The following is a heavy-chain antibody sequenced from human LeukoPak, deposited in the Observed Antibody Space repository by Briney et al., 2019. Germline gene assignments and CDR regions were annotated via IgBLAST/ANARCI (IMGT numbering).Heavy chain of an antibody. D-gene: IGHD3-22*01. CDR2: ISGSGGST. V-gene: IGHV3-23*01. CDR3: ARGYYDSSGYSFDY. J-gene: IGHJ4*02. Sequence: GGSLRLSCAASGFTFSSYGMSWVRQAPGKGLEWVSAISGSGGSTYYADSVKGRFTISRDNSKNTLYLQMNSLRAEDTAVYYCARGYYDSSGYSFDYWGQGTLVTVSS. CDR1: GFTFSSYG.